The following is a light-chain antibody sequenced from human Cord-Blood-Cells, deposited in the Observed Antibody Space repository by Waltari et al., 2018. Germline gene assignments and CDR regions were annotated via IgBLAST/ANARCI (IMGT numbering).Light chain of an antibody. CDR3: CSYAGSYTLV. V-gene: IGLV2-11*01. J-gene: IGLJ3*02. CDR2: DVS. Sequence: QSSLAQPPSRSGSPGQSVTHSCPGTSSDGGGYKYFPWYQQHPGKAPKLMIYDVSKRPSGVPDRFSGSKSGNTASLTISGLQAEDEADYYCCSYAGSYTLVFGGGTKLTVL. CDR1: SSDGGGYKY.